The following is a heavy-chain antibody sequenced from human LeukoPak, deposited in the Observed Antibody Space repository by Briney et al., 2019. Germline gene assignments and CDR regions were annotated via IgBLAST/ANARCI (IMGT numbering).Heavy chain of an antibody. V-gene: IGHV3-48*03. Sequence: GGSLRLSCAASGFTFSSYEMNWVRQAPGKGLEWVSYISSSGSTIYYADSVKSRFTISRDNSKNTLYLQMNSLRVEDTAVYYCAKDVGTAALFVFYFDLWGRGARVTVSS. D-gene: IGHD6-6*01. CDR1: GFTFSSYE. J-gene: IGHJ2*01. CDR3: AKDVGTAALFVFYFDL. CDR2: ISSSGSTI.